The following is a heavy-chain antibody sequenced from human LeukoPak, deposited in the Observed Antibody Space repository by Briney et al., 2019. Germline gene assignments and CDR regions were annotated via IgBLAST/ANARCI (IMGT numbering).Heavy chain of an antibody. V-gene: IGHV1-2*02. D-gene: IGHD6-6*01. CDR2: INPNSGGT. CDR1: GYTFTDYY. Sequence: ASVKVSCKTSGYTFTDYYMHWVRQAPGQGLEWMGWINPNSGGTNYAQKFQGRVTMSRDTSIRTAYMELTRLRSDATANYYCARVALRSSSPYYYYGMDVWGQGATVTVSS. CDR3: ARVALRSSSPYYYYGMDV. J-gene: IGHJ6*02.